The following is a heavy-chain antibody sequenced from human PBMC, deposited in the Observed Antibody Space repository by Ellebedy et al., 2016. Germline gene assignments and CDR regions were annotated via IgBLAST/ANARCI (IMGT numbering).Heavy chain of an antibody. Sequence: GESLKISXVASGFTFRNFFMSWVRRAPGKGLEWVATISGAGYTTFFADSVKGRFTISRDNSKNTLYLQMNNLRGEDTAVYYCRQGHYADYWGQGTLVTVSS. V-gene: IGHV3-23*01. CDR3: RQGHYADY. CDR1: GFTFRNFF. CDR2: ISGAGYTT. J-gene: IGHJ4*02. D-gene: IGHD2-2*01.